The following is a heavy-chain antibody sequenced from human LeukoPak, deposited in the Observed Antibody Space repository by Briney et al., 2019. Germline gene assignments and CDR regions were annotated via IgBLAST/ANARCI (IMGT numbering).Heavy chain of an antibody. J-gene: IGHJ4*02. V-gene: IGHV4-38-2*02. CDR3: ARVLKGRAPFDY. CDR2: IYHSGST. Sequence: PSETLSLTCTVSGYSINSSYYWGWIRQPPGKGLEWIGSIYHSGSTYYNPSLKSRVTISVDTSKSQFSLKLSSVTAADTAVYYCARVLKGRAPFDYWGQGTLVTVSS. CDR1: GYSINSSYY.